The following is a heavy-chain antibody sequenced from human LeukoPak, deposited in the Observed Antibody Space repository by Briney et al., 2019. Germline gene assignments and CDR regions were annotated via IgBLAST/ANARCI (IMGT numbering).Heavy chain of an antibody. J-gene: IGHJ4*02. Sequence: GGSLRLSCAASGFTFSSYAMPWVRQAPGKGLEYVSAISSNGGSTYYANSVKGRFTISRDNSKNTLYLQMGSLRAEDMAVYYCARAPSDSWFGELFGPFDYWGQGTLVTVSS. CDR1: GFTFSSYA. CDR3: ARAPSDSWFGELFGPFDY. V-gene: IGHV3-64*01. D-gene: IGHD3-10*01. CDR2: ISSNGGST.